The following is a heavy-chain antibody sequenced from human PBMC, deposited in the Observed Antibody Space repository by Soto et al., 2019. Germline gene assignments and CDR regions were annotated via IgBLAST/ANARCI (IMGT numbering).Heavy chain of an antibody. D-gene: IGHD2-2*01. CDR3: ARDQLTTKRGFGP. Sequence: QVQLVQSGAEVKKPGSSVKVSCKASGGTFSSYTISWVRQAPGQGLEWMGRIIPILGIANYAQKFQGRVTITADKSASTAYMELSSLRSEDTAVYYCARDQLTTKRGFGPWGQGTLVTVSS. CDR1: GGTFSSYT. CDR2: IIPILGIA. V-gene: IGHV1-69*08. J-gene: IGHJ5*02.